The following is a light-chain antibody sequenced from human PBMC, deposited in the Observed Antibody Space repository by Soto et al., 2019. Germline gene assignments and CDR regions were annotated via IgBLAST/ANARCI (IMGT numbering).Light chain of an antibody. J-gene: IGLJ1*01. CDR2: LNSDGSH. Sequence: QPVLTQSPSASASLGASVKLTCTLSSGHSSYAIAWHQQQPEKGPRYLMKLNSDGSHSKGDGIPDRFSGSSSGAERYLTISSIQSEDEADYYCKTWGTGLYLFGTGTKLNVL. CDR1: SGHSSYA. CDR3: KTWGTGLYL. V-gene: IGLV4-69*01.